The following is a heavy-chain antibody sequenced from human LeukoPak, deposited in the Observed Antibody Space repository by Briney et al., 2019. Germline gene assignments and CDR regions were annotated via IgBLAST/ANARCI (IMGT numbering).Heavy chain of an antibody. J-gene: IGHJ4*02. CDR3: SRENGAFSPFGY. CDR1: GGSISNTNW. D-gene: IGHD2-8*01. V-gene: IGHV4-4*02. Sequence: SGTLSLTCGVSGGSISNTNWWSWVRQPPGQGLEWIGEISLTGLTHYNPSLESRVTVSLDKSKNQLSLNLTSVTAADTAVYYCSRENGAFSPFGYWGQGSLVTVSS. CDR2: ISLTGLT.